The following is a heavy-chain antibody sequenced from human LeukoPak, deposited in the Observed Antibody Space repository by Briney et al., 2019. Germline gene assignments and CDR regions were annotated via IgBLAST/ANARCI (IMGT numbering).Heavy chain of an antibody. Sequence: GGSLRLSCAASGFTFSSYWMSWVRQAPGKGLEWVSAISGSGGSTYYADSVKGRFTISRDNSKNTLYLQMNSLRAEDTAVYYCAKNRITGPNPTNFDYWGQGTLVTVSS. D-gene: IGHD1-7*01. J-gene: IGHJ4*02. V-gene: IGHV3-23*01. CDR3: AKNRITGPNPTNFDY. CDR2: ISGSGGST. CDR1: GFTFSSYW.